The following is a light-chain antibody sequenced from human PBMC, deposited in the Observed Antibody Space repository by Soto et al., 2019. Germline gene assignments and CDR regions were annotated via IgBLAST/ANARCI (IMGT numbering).Light chain of an antibody. CDR2: AAS. Sequence: DIQMTQSPSSLSASVGDRVTITCRASQSINNCLNWYQQKPGIAPNLLIYAASSLQSGVPSRFSGSGSGTHFTLTISSLQPEDFATYYCQQGFNTPHTFGPGTKVDIK. CDR3: QQGFNTPHT. CDR1: QSINNC. V-gene: IGKV1-39*01. J-gene: IGKJ3*01.